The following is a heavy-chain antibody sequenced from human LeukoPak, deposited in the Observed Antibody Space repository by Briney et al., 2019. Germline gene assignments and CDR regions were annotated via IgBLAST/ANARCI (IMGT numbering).Heavy chain of an antibody. CDR3: ARELAGFDY. D-gene: IGHD6-13*01. J-gene: IGHJ4*02. CDR2: ISAYNGNT. V-gene: IGHV1-18*01. CDR1: GYTFTSYG. Sequence: ASVKISCKASGYTFTSYGISWVRQAPGQGLEWMGWISAYNGNTNYAQKFQGRVTITRDTAASTAYMELNSLRSEDTAVYYCARELAGFDYWGQGTLVTVSS.